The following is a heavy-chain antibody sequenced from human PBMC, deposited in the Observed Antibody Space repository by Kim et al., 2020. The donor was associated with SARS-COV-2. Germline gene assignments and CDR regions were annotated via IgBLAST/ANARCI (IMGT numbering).Heavy chain of an antibody. CDR1: GFTFDDYA. J-gene: IGHJ4*02. Sequence: GGSLRLSCAASGFTFDDYAMHWVRQAPGKGLEWVSGISWNSGSIGYADSVKGRFTISRDNAKNSLYLQMISLRAEDTALYYCAKGGGSYLTALTEYWGQGTLVTVSS. CDR3: AKGGGSYLTALTEY. D-gene: IGHD1-26*01. V-gene: IGHV3-9*01. CDR2: ISWNSGSI.